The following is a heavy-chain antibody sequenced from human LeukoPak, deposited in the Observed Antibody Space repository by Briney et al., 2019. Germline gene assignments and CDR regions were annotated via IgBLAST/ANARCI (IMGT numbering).Heavy chain of an antibody. CDR1: GFTFSSYA. J-gene: IGHJ4*02. CDR3: AKGSRDARPYYFDF. Sequence: PGGSLRLSCAASGFTFSSYAMSWVRQAPGKGLEWVSAISGSGGSTYHADSVRGRFTISRDNSKNTLYLQMNSLRAEDTALYYCAKGSRDARPYYFDFWGQEILVTVSS. CDR2: ISGSGGST. V-gene: IGHV3-23*01. D-gene: IGHD6-19*01.